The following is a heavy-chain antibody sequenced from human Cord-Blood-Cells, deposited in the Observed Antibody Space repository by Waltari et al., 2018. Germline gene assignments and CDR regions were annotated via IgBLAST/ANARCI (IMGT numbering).Heavy chain of an antibody. CDR3: TRFRLNNFDY. V-gene: IGHV3-73*02. J-gene: IGHJ4*02. D-gene: IGHD3-9*01. Sequence: EVQLVESGGGLVQPGGSLKLSCAASGFTFNGSAMHWVRQASGKGLEWVGRIRSKANSYATAYAASVKGRFTISRDDSKNTAYLQMNSLKTEDTAVYYCTRFRLNNFDYWGQGTLVTVSS. CDR2: IRSKANSYAT. CDR1: GFTFNGSA.